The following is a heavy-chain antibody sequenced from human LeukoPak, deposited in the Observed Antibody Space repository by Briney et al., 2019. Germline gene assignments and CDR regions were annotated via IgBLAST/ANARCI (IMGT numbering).Heavy chain of an antibody. D-gene: IGHD1-1*01. CDR3: AKDERHTLFDY. Sequence: PGGSLRLSCAASGFTFSSYDMHWVRQAPGKGLEWVAFIRSDGSNKYYADSVKGRFTVSRDNSKNTLYLQMNSLRAEDTAVYYCAKDERHTLFDYWGQGTPVTVSS. J-gene: IGHJ4*02. V-gene: IGHV3-30*02. CDR2: IRSDGSNK. CDR1: GFTFSSYD.